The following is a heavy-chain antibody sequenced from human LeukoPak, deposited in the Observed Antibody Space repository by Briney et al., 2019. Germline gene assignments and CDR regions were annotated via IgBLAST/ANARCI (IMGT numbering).Heavy chain of an antibody. CDR3: ARDGRFGEIYYGMDV. V-gene: IGHV3-66*01. J-gene: IGHJ6*02. Sequence: GGSLRLSCAASGFTVSSNYMSSVRQAPGKGLEWVSVIYSGGSTYYADSVKGRFTISRDNSKNTLYLQMNSLRAEDTAVYYCARDGRFGEIYYGMDVWGQGTTVTVSS. D-gene: IGHD3-10*01. CDR2: IYSGGST. CDR1: GFTVSSNY.